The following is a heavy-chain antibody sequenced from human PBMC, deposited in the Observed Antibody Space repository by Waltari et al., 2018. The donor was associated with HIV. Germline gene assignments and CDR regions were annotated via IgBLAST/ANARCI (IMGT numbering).Heavy chain of an antibody. CDR2: ITSKGDNYAT. D-gene: IGHD2-8*01. CDR3: ALYGFGPRYYGMDV. J-gene: IGHJ6*02. V-gene: IGHV3-73*01. CDR1: DSH. Sequence: DSHIHWVRQASGRGLEWVGRITSKGDNYATAYAASVKGRFTISRDDSKNTADLQMNSLKTEDTAIYYCALYGFGPRYYGMDVWGQGTTVTVSS.